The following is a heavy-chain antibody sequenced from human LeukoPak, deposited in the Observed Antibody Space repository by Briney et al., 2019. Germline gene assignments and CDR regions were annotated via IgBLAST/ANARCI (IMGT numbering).Heavy chain of an antibody. D-gene: IGHD2-15*01. CDR3: ATMNLGYCSGGSCYSYYFDY. V-gene: IGHV3-21*01. Sequence: GGSLRLSCAASGFTFSSYSMNWVRQAPGKGLGWVSSISSSSSYIYYADSVKGRFTISRDNAKNSLYLQMNSLRAEDTAVYYCATMNLGYCSGGSCYSYYFDYWGQGTLVTVSS. CDR2: ISSSSSYI. CDR1: GFTFSSYS. J-gene: IGHJ4*02.